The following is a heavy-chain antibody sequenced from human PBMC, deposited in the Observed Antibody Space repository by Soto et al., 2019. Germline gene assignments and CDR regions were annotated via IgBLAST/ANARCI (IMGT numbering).Heavy chain of an antibody. Sequence: QVQLVESGGNVVQPGRSLRLSCVASGFSFSSHGMHWVRQAPGKGLEWVAHLWAGGNFPYYAYSVKGRFTISSDQSKNTRYLQMDSLGAEDTAVYYCTRDAQQLANYGMDVWGQGTTVTVSS. D-gene: IGHD6-13*01. V-gene: IGHV3-33*01. J-gene: IGHJ6*02. CDR3: TRDAQQLANYGMDV. CDR1: GFSFSSHG. CDR2: LWAGGNFP.